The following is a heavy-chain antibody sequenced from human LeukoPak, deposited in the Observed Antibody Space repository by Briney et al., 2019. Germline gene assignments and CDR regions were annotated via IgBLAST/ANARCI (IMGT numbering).Heavy chain of an antibody. CDR3: ATLGEYYDSSGYYYN. V-gene: IGHV4-34*01. Sequence: SETLSLTCAVYGGSFSGFYWSWIRQPPGKGLEWIGEINHSRSTYYNPSLKSRVTISADTSKNQFSLKVTSVTAADTAVYYCATLGEYYDSSGYYYNWGQGTLVTVSS. D-gene: IGHD3-22*01. CDR2: INHSRST. J-gene: IGHJ4*02. CDR1: GGSFSGFY.